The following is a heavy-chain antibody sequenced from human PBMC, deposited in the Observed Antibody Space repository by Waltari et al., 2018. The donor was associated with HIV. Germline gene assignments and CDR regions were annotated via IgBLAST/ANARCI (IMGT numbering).Heavy chain of an antibody. CDR1: GESLSGYY. V-gene: IGHV4-34*01. CDR3: ARGDFADLVDDYGDYVRPHSWFDP. Sequence: QVQLQQWGAGLLQPSEPLSLTCAVYGESLSGYYWTWLRQPPGKGLEWIGEISHSGSTDYNPSFKSRVTISIDTSKRQFSLRMTSVTAADTGLYFCARGDFADLVDDYGDYVRPHSWFDPWGQGTLVTV. J-gene: IGHJ5*02. CDR2: ISHSGST. D-gene: IGHD4-17*01.